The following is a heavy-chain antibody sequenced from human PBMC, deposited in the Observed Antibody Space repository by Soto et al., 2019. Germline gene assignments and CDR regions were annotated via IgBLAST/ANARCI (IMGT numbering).Heavy chain of an antibody. CDR2: ISYDGSNK. J-gene: IGHJ4*02. D-gene: IGHD6-19*01. Sequence: PGGSLRLSCAASGFTFSSYATHWVRQAPGKGLEWVAVISYDGSNKYYADSVKGRFTISRDNSKNTLYLQMNSLRAEDTAVYYCARDSRPSREYSSGWYGYWGQGTLVTVSS. CDR1: GFTFSSYA. V-gene: IGHV3-30-3*01. CDR3: ARDSRPSREYSSGWYGY.